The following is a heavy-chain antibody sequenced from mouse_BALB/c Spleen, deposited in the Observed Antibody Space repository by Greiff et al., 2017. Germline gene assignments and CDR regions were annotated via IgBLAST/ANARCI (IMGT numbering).Heavy chain of an antibody. CDR1: GFTFSSYA. J-gene: IGHJ2*01. CDR3: AREDYGSSYYFDY. CDR2: ISSGGSYT. V-gene: IGHV5-9-4*01. Sequence: EVQVVESGGGLVKPGGSLKLSCAASGFTFSSYAMSWVRQSPEKRLEWVAEISSGGSYTYYPDTVTGRFTISRDNAKNTLYLEMSSLRSEDTAMYYCAREDYGSSYYFDYWGQGTTLTVSS. D-gene: IGHD1-1*01.